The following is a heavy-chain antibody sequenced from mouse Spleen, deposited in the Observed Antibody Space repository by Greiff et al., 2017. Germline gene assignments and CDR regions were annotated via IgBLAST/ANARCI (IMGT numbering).Heavy chain of an antibody. CDR1: GFTFSSYY. D-gene: IGHD3-2*02. CDR3: ARDQADY. V-gene: IGHV5-6-4*01. J-gene: IGHJ2*01. Sequence: EVKVVESGGGLVKLGGSLKLSCAASGFTFSSYYMSWVRQTPEKRLEWVATISNSGGSTYYPDSVKDRFTISRDNAKNTLYLQMSSLNSEDTAVYYCARDQADYWGQGTTLTVSS. CDR2: ISNSGGST.